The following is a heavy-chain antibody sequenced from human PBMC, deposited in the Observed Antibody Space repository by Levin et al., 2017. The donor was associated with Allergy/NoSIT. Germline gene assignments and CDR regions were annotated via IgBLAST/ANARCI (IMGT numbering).Heavy chain of an antibody. V-gene: IGHV2-5*01. J-gene: IGHJ4*02. D-gene: IGHD1-26*01. Sequence: QTLSLTCTFSGFSLTTWGVGVGWIRQPPGKALEWLAHIYWNDDSYFSPSLKSRLTIAKDTSKNLVVLTMTNMDPVDTATYYCAHLNGGSNYCFDHWGQGTLVTVSS. CDR1: GFSLTTWGVG. CDR3: AHLNGGSNYCFDH. CDR2: IYWNDDS.